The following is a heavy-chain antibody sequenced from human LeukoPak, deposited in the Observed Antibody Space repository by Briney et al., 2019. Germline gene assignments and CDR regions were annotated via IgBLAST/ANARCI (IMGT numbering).Heavy chain of an antibody. CDR3: GEEEVGAQYCFDY. Sequence: GGSLRLSCAASGFTFNAYAMHWVRQAPGKGLEWVSHISGDSNRTYYADSVKGRFTISRDNTKNSLYLEMNRLRDEDTALYYCGEEEVGAQYCFDYWGQGSLVTVSS. D-gene: IGHD1-26*01. J-gene: IGHJ4*02. CDR2: ISGDSNRT. CDR1: GFTFNAYA. V-gene: IGHV3-43*02.